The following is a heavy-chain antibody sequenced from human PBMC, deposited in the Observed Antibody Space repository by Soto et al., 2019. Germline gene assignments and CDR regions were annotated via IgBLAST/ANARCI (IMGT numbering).Heavy chain of an antibody. D-gene: IGHD2-15*01. J-gene: IGHJ4*02. CDR3: ALGYCSGGSCYPAYYFDY. CDR1: GGTFSSYA. CDR2: IIPIFGTA. Sequence: QVQLVQSGAEVKKPGSSVKVSCKASGGTFSSYAISWVRQAPGQGLEWMGGIIPIFGTANYAQKFQGRVTITADESTSTAYMELSSLRSEDTAVYYCALGYCSGGSCYPAYYFDYWGQGTLVTVSS. V-gene: IGHV1-69*01.